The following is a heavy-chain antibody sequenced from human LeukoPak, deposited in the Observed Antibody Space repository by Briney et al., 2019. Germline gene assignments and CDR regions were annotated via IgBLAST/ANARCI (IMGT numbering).Heavy chain of an antibody. CDR2: ISAHSGGT. J-gene: IGHJ4*02. V-gene: IGHV1-18*01. CDR1: GYTFISYG. Sequence: ASVKVSCKASGYTFISYGIIWVRQAPGQGLEWMGWISAHSGGTNYAQNLQGRVTMTTDTSTSTAYMELRSLRSDDTAVYYCARVKGSSWYRGLIYWGQGTLVTVSS. CDR3: ARVKGSSWYRGLIY. D-gene: IGHD2-15*01.